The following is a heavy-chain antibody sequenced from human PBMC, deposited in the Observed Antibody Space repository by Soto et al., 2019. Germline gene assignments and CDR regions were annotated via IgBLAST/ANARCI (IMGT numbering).Heavy chain of an antibody. V-gene: IGHV1-46*01. Sequence: ASVKVSCKASGYTFTAFFMHWVRQAPGKGLEWMGIINPSGGTTNYAQKFQGRVAMTWDTSTSTVYMDLSSLRSDDTAVYYCARAPYSSSSFFFDYWGPGTLVTVCS. CDR3: ARAPYSSSSFFFDY. D-gene: IGHD6-6*01. CDR2: INPSGGTT. J-gene: IGHJ4*02. CDR1: GYTFTAFF.